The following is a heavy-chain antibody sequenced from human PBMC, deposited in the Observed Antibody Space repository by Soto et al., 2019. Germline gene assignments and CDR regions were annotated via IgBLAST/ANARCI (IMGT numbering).Heavy chain of an antibody. Sequence: GGSLRLSCAASGFTFSSYSMNWVRQAPGKGLEWVSAISGSGGSTYYADSVKGRFTISRDNSKDTLYLQMNSLRAEDTAVYYCAKGIYSYGYNSFDYWSQGTLVTVSS. J-gene: IGHJ4*02. CDR3: AKGIYSYGYNSFDY. D-gene: IGHD5-18*01. CDR1: GFTFSSYS. V-gene: IGHV3-23*01. CDR2: ISGSGGST.